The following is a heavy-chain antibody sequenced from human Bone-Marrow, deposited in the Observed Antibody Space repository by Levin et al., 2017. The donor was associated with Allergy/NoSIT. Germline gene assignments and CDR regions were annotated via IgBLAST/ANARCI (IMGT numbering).Heavy chain of an antibody. V-gene: IGHV4-61*01. CDR3: ARGGYSYGYGY. Sequence: PSETLSLTCTVSGGSVSSGSYYWSWIRQPPGKGLEWIGYIYYSGSTNYNPSLKSRVTISVDTSKNQFSLKLSSVTAADTAVYYCARGGYSYGYGYWGQGTLVTVSS. J-gene: IGHJ4*02. D-gene: IGHD5-18*01. CDR2: IYYSGST. CDR1: GGSVSSGSYY.